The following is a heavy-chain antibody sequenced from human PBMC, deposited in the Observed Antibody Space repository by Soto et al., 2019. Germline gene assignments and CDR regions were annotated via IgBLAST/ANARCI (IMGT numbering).Heavy chain of an antibody. CDR2: ISGSNGNT. D-gene: IGHD2-2*01. V-gene: IGHV1-18*04. Sequence: QVQLVQSGAEVKKPGASVKVSCKASGYTFTSHGVSWVRQAPGPGLAWMGWISGSNGNTKYAQSFQGRVTRTTDTSTSTAYMELRRLNSDDPAVYYCARAPVDCSSSSCSEDYWGQGTLVPVSS. J-gene: IGHJ4*02. CDR1: GYTFTSHG. CDR3: ARAPVDCSSSSCSEDY.